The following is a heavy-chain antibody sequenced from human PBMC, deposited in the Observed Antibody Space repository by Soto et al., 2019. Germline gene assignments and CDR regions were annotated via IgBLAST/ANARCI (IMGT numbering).Heavy chain of an antibody. Sequence: EVQLVESGGGLVQPGGSLRLSCAASGFTFSRSDMHWVRQAPGKGLEWVSVTGTVGDTYYAGSVEGRFTISRENALNSLYLQMTNLRAGDTAVYYCASAAGIGEAGTRYLELWGRCTLVTVSS. V-gene: IGHV3-13*01. CDR2: TGTVGDT. CDR1: GFTFSRSD. CDR3: ASAAGIGEAGTRYLEL. D-gene: IGHD6-19*01. J-gene: IGHJ2*01.